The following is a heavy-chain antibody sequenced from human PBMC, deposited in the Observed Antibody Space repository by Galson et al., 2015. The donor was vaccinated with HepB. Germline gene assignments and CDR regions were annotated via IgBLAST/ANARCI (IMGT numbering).Heavy chain of an antibody. CDR3: ARDREQWLPRVGHGMDV. CDR2: VGAYNGNT. CDR1: GYTFTNFG. Sequence: SVKVSCKASGYTFTNFGISWVRQVPGQGLEWMGWVGAYNGNTNYAQKLQGRVTMTTDTSTSTAYMELRSLRSDDTALYYCARDREQWLPRVGHGMDVWGQGTTVTVSS. J-gene: IGHJ6*02. V-gene: IGHV1-18*01. D-gene: IGHD6-19*01.